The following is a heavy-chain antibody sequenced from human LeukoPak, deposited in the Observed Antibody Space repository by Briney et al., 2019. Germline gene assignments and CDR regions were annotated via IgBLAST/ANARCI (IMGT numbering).Heavy chain of an antibody. J-gene: IGHJ4*02. D-gene: IGHD1-14*01. V-gene: IGHV3-30-3*01. CDR2: ISYDGSNK. Sequence: GSLRLSCAASGFTFSSYAMHWVRQAPGKGLEWVAVISYDGSNKYYADSVKGRFTISSDNSKNTLYLQMNSLRVEDTAVYYCARKTGDCWGQGTLVIVSS. CDR1: GFTFSSYA. CDR3: ARKTGDC.